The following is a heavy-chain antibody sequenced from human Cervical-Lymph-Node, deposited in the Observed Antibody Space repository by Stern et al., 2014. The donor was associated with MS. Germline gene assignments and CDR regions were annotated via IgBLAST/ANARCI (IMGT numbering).Heavy chain of an antibody. J-gene: IGHJ4*02. CDR3: ARDASRSSPTH. V-gene: IGHV1-2*02. CDR2: INPNSGVT. D-gene: IGHD2-2*01. Sequence: VQLVESGAEVKKPGASVKVSCKTSGFTFTGYLIHWVRQAPGQGLEWMGWINPNSGVTNYAQNFQGRVTMTRDTPIHTAYVELNGLRSDDTAVYFCARDASRSSPTHGGQGTQVTVSS. CDR1: GFTFTGYL.